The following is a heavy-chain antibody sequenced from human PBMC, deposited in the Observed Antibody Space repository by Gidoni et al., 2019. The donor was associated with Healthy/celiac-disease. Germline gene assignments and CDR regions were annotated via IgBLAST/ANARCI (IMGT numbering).Heavy chain of an antibody. D-gene: IGHD6-19*01. CDR2: IIPIFGTA. V-gene: IGHV1-69*01. CDR1: GGTFSSYA. Sequence: QVQLVQSGAEVMKPGSSVKVSCKAYGGTFSSYAISWLRQAPGQGLELMGGIIPIFGTANYAQKFQGRVTITADESTSTAYMELSSLRSEDTAVYYCAREGAHSSGWPASDYYGMDVWGQGTTVTVSS. J-gene: IGHJ6*02. CDR3: AREGAHSSGWPASDYYGMDV.